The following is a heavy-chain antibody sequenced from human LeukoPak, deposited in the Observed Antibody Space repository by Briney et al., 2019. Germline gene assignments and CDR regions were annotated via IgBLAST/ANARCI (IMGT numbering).Heavy chain of an antibody. V-gene: IGHV4-61*01. CDR2: IYHSGST. CDR1: GVSVSSGRYN. Sequence: PSETLSLTCTVSGVSVSSGRYNWSWIGQPPGKGLEWFGYIYHSGSTNYNPSLKSRVTMSVDTSKNQFSLKLSSVTAADTAVYYCARVSSGWYTHFDYWGQGTLVTVSS. CDR3: ARVSSGWYTHFDY. D-gene: IGHD6-19*01. J-gene: IGHJ4*02.